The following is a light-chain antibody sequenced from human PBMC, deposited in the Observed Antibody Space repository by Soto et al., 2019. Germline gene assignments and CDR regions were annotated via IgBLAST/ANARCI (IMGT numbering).Light chain of an antibody. Sequence: VVLTQSKGTMSLSSCERNIIFWSSSQRVTSSNLARYQQNLGQAHRLLISGASNRAAGIPDRPSGSGSGPDFTLPISSLEPEDFAVYYCQQYGTLPITFGHGTRLEI. CDR3: QQYGTLPIT. V-gene: IGKV3-20*01. J-gene: IGKJ5*01. CDR1: QRVTSSN. CDR2: GAS.